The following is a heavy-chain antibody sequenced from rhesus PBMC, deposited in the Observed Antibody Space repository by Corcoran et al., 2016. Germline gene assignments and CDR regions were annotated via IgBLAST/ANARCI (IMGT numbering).Heavy chain of an antibody. V-gene: IGHV4-106*01. Sequence: QVQLQESGPGLVKPSETLSLTCAVSGGSISDDYYWSWIRQPPGKGLEWIGYFYGSGGGTNYNPSLKNRVTISIDTSKNQFSLKLSSVTAADTAVYYCARDQKWLLHKDYWGQGVLVTVSS. CDR1: GGSISDDYY. CDR3: ARDQKWLLHKDY. D-gene: IGHD3-28*01. J-gene: IGHJ4*01. CDR2: FYGSGGGT.